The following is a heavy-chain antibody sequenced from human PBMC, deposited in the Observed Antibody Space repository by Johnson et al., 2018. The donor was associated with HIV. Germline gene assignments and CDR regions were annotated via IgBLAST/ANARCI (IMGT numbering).Heavy chain of an antibody. CDR1: GFTFSSYW. CDR3: AKSDCSGGSCYSVWRHAFDI. V-gene: IGHV3-7*02. D-gene: IGHD2-15*01. Sequence: VQLVESGGGLVQPGGSLRLSCAASGFTFSSYWMSWVRQAPGKGLEWVANIKQDGSEKYYVDSVKGRFTISRDNAKNSLYLQMNSLRAEDTAVYYCAKSDCSGGSCYSVWRHAFDIWGQGTMVTVSS. CDR2: IKQDGSEK. J-gene: IGHJ3*02.